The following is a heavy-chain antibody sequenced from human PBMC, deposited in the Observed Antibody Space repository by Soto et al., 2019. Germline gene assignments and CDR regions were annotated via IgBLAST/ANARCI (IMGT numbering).Heavy chain of an antibody. CDR1: GYTFTSHW. V-gene: IGHV5-51*01. J-gene: IGHJ3*02. CDR2: IYPGDSES. Sequence: ESLKISFKGSGYTFTSHWIAWVRQTPGKGLEWMGIIYPGDSESRYSTSFQGQVTISADKSISTAYLQWNSLKASDTAMYYCARHKYSSRKVDDAFDIWGQGTKVTVSS. CDR3: ARHKYSSRKVDDAFDI. D-gene: IGHD2-2*01.